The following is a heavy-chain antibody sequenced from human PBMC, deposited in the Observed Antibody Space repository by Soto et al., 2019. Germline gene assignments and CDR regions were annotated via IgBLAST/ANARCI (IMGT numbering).Heavy chain of an antibody. D-gene: IGHD3-22*01. Sequence: QVQLQQWGAGLLQPSETLSLTCAVYGGSFSGYYWSWIRQTPGRGLEWIGEINHSGSINYNPSLTSRVAISTVTSKNQGSLRLSSVTAADTAVYYCARSVVGDSSGYYPGYWGQGTLVIVSS. CDR1: GGSFSGYY. V-gene: IGHV4-34*01. J-gene: IGHJ4*02. CDR2: INHSGSI. CDR3: ARSVVGDSSGYYPGY.